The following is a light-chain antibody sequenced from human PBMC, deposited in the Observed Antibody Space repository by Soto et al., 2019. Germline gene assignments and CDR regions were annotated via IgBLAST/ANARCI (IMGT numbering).Light chain of an antibody. CDR1: QSISSW. CDR2: AAS. V-gene: IGKV1-5*01. Sequence: DIRITQSTASVSSCGVDIVSITCRAIQSISSWLAWYQQKPGKAPKLLIYAASTLQSGVPSRFSGSGSGTDFTLTISSLQPEDFATNYCQQVDGYPLDITFGGGGMVDIK. CDR3: QQVDGYPLDIT. J-gene: IGKJ4*01.